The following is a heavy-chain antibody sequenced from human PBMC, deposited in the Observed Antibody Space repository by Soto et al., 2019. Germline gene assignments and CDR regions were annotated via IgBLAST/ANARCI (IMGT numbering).Heavy chain of an antibody. Sequence: EVQLVESGGGLVQPGGSLRLSCAASGFTVISKYMSWVRQAPGKGLEWVSLIQSGGPTYYADSVKGRFAISRDTTAKAVHLQMESLRTEDTAVYYCARDDVLCDGGRCYGGPLDVWGKGTTVTVSS. CDR3: ARDDVLCDGGRCYGGPLDV. V-gene: IGHV3-66*01. CDR2: IQSGGPT. J-gene: IGHJ6*04. CDR1: GFTVISKY. D-gene: IGHD2-15*01.